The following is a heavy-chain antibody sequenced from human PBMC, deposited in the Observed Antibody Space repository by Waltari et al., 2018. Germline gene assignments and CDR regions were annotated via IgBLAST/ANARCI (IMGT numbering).Heavy chain of an antibody. Sequence: EVQLVESGGGLVKPGGSLRLSCAASGFTFSNAWMSWVRQAPGKGLEWLGHITVKTDGGTTDSAAPAKGRFTISRDDSKDTLYLQMNSLKTEDTAVYYCTTDLPYNSGCPLYWGQGTLVTVSS. CDR1: GFTFSNAW. CDR3: TTDLPYNSGCPLY. V-gene: IGHV3-15*01. J-gene: IGHJ4*02. CDR2: ITVKTDGGTT. D-gene: IGHD5-12*01.